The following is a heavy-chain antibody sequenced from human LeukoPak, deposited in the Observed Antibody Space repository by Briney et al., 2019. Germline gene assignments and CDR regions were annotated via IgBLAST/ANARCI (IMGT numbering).Heavy chain of an antibody. CDR2: ISGDGGDT. CDR1: GFPFCDHA. J-gene: IGHJ4*02. V-gene: IGHV3-43*02. CDR3: AKDEWFIYRADFILDY. Sequence: GGSLRLSXAASGFPFCDHAMHWVRQTPGKGLEWLSLISGDGGDTYYADSVKGRFTISRDNSKNSLYLQMNSLRAEDSALYYCAKDEWFIYRADFILDYWGQGTLVTVSS. D-gene: IGHD3-3*01.